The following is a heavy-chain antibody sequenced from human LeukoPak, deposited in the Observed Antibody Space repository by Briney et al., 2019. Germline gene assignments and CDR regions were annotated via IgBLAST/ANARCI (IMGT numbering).Heavy chain of an antibody. V-gene: IGHV4-4*07. D-gene: IGHD6-13*01. J-gene: IGHJ4*02. CDR3: ARESSSSWYVFLDY. Sequence: SETLSLTCTVSGGSISSYYWSWIRQPAGKGLEWIGRIYTSGSTNYNPSLKSRVTTSVDTSKNQFSLKLSSVTAADTAVYYCARESSSSWYVFLDYWGQGTLVTVSS. CDR1: GGSISSYY. CDR2: IYTSGST.